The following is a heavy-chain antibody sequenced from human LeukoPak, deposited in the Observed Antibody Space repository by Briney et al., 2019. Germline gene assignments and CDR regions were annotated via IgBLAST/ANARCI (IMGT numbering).Heavy chain of an antibody. V-gene: IGHV4-59*01. J-gene: IGHJ4*02. Sequence: SDPLFSTCTVSGDSMTNYYWNWIRKPPGKGLEWIGYIHHGATTNYNPSLNSRLTMSVDTSKNQSSLQLTSVSAADAAMYFCAKAGSLMGRFFDYWGQGIQVIVSS. CDR2: IHHGATT. CDR3: AKAGSLMGRFFDY. D-gene: IGHD3-10*01. CDR1: GDSMTNYY.